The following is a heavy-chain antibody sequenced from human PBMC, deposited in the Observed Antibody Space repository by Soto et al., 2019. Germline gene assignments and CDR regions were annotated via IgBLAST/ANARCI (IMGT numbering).Heavy chain of an antibody. V-gene: IGHV4-61*01. CDR2: IYYSGST. CDR1: GGSVSSGSYY. D-gene: IGHD4-4*01. Sequence: SETLSLTCTVSGGSVSSGSYYWSWIRQPPGKGLEWIGYIYYSGSTNYNPSLKSRVTISVDTSKNQFSLKLSSVTAADTAVYYCARDYGFYSNYYYYGMDVWGQGTTVTV. CDR3: ARDYGFYSNYYYYGMDV. J-gene: IGHJ6*02.